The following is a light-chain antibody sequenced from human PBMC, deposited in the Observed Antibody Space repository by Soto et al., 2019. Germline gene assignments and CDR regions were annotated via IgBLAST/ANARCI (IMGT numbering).Light chain of an antibody. CDR3: QQYNYYSWT. Sequence: DIQMTQSPSTLSASVGDRVTITCRASQSISGWLAWYQQKPGKAPKLLIYDVSNLESGVPSRFSGRGFGTEFTLTISSLQPDDFATYYCQQYNYYSWTFGQGTKVELK. CDR2: DVS. J-gene: IGKJ1*01. CDR1: QSISGW. V-gene: IGKV1-5*01.